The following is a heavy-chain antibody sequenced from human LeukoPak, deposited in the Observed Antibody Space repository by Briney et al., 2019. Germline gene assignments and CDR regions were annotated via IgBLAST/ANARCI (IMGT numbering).Heavy chain of an antibody. CDR2: IYDSGST. Sequence: SETPSLTCTVSGGSVSSGSYYWSWIRQPPGKGLEWIGYIYDSGSTNHNPSLKSRVTISVDTSKNQFSLKMSSVTAADTAVYYCARDRGNSWFDYWGQGTLVTVSS. J-gene: IGHJ4*02. CDR3: ARDRGNSWFDY. D-gene: IGHD6-13*01. CDR1: GGSVSSGSYY. V-gene: IGHV4-61*01.